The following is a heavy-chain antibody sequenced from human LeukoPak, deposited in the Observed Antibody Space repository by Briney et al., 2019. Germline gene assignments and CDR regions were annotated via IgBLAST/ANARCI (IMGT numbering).Heavy chain of an antibody. D-gene: IGHD2-2*01. CDR1: GFTFSSYA. CDR2: ISGSGGST. CDR3: AKNSIIVVVPAANLDY. J-gene: IGHJ4*02. V-gene: IGHV3-23*01. Sequence: GGSLRLSCAASGFTFSSYAMSWVRQAPGKGLEWVSAISGSGGSTYYADSVKGRFTIPRDNSKNTLYLQMNSLRAEDTAVYYCAKNSIIVVVPAANLDYWGQGTLVTVSS.